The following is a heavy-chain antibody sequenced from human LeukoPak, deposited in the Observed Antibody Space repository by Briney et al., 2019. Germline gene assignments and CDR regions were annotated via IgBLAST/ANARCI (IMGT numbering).Heavy chain of an antibody. CDR3: ARESGSDSGYFQH. J-gene: IGHJ1*01. Sequence: PGGSLRLSCTASGFTVSSNYMNWVRQAPGKGLEWVSLIYSGGSTSYADSVKGRFTISRDSPKNTLYLQMNSLRAEDTAVYYCARESGSDSGYFQHWGQGTLVTVSS. D-gene: IGHD1-26*01. CDR2: IYSGGST. CDR1: GFTVSSNY. V-gene: IGHV3-53*01.